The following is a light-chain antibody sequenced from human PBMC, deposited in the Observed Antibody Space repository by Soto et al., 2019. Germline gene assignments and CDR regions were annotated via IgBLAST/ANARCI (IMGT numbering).Light chain of an antibody. CDR1: PSDVGGSNS. V-gene: IGLV2-8*01. J-gene: IGLJ2*01. Sequence: QSVLTQPPSASGSPGQSVTISCTGTPSDVGGSNSVSWYQQHPGKAPNLMIYDVNKRSSGVPDRFSGSKSGNTASLTVSGLQATDEAYYFCSSYAPSDVVFGGGTKLTVL. CDR3: SSYAPSDVV. CDR2: DVN.